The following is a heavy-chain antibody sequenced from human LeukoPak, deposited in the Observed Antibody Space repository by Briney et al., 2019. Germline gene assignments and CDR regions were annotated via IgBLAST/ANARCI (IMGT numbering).Heavy chain of an antibody. CDR3: ARVSFCPRCHFDY. D-gene: IGHD2/OR15-2a*01. Sequence: PGGSLRLSCAASGFSFSSYWMHWVRQAPGKGLVWVARISPDGSSALSADSVRGRFTIFRDNADNTLYLQLNSLGAEDTAVYYCARVSFCPRCHFDYWGQGTLVTVSS. J-gene: IGHJ4*02. CDR1: GFSFSSYW. V-gene: IGHV3-74*03. CDR2: ISPDGSSA.